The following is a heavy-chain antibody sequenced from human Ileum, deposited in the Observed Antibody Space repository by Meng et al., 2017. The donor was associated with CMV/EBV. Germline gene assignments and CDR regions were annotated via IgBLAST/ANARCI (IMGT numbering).Heavy chain of an antibody. Sequence: QVQLVQSGAEVKKPWSSVKVSCQVSGATFSYFGISWVRQAPGQGLEWMGGIIPLFGTTDYAPKLQGRVTITADESTRTAYMQLNSLRSEDTAVYYCARDSVPSDSSGWYYYFDYWGQGTLVTVSS. J-gene: IGHJ4*02. D-gene: IGHD6-19*01. CDR3: ARDSVPSDSSGWYYYFDY. V-gene: IGHV1-69*12. CDR1: GATFSYFG. CDR2: IIPLFGTT.